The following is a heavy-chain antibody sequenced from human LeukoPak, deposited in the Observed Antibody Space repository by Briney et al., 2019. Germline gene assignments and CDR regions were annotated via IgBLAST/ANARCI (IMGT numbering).Heavy chain of an antibody. Sequence: SETLSLTCTVSGGSISSYYWSWIRQPPGKGLEWIGYIYYSGSTNYNPSLKSRVTISVDTSKNQFSLKLSSVTAADTAVYYCARHFGSVFHYFDYWGQGTLATVSS. J-gene: IGHJ4*02. D-gene: IGHD1-26*01. CDR1: GGSISSYY. CDR2: IYYSGST. V-gene: IGHV4-59*08. CDR3: ARHFGSVFHYFDY.